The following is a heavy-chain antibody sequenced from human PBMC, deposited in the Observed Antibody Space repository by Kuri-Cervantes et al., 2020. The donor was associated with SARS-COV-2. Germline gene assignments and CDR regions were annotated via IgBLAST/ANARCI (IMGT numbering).Heavy chain of an antibody. J-gene: IGHJ4*02. CDR1: GGSISSSSYY. CDR2: IYYSGST. Sequence: SETLCLTCTVSGGSISSSSYYWGWIRQPPGKGLEWIGSIYYSGSTYYNPSLKSRVTISVDRSKNQFSLKLSSVTAADTAVYYCARVGCSSGCHDYWGQGTLVTVSS. D-gene: IGHD6-6*01. CDR3: ARVGCSSGCHDY. V-gene: IGHV4-39*07.